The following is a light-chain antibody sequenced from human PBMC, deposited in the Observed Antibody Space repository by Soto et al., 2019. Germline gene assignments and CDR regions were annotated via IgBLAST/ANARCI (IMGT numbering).Light chain of an antibody. V-gene: IGLV2-14*01. Sequence: QSVLTQPASVSGSPGQSITISCTGTSSDICCYNYVSWYQQHPGKALKLMIYDVSNRPSGVSIRFSGSKSGNTASLTISGLQAEDEADYYCSSYTSSSTLNVFGTGTKVTVL. CDR3: SSYTSSSTLNV. CDR1: SSDICCYNY. J-gene: IGLJ1*01. CDR2: DVS.